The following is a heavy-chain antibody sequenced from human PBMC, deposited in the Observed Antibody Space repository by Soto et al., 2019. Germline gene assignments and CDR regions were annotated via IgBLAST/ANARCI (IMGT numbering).Heavy chain of an antibody. CDR2: ISSGGNT. CDR1: GFTFSSYD. Sequence: EVQLLESGGGLIQPGGSLRLSCAASGFTFSSYDMTWVRQAPGKGLEWVSVISSGGNTYYADSVKGRFTSSRDNSKNMAYLQMDSLRADDTALYYCARDWYEDYWGQGTLVTVSS. CDR3: ARDWYEDY. D-gene: IGHD6-13*01. J-gene: IGHJ4*02. V-gene: IGHV3-23*01.